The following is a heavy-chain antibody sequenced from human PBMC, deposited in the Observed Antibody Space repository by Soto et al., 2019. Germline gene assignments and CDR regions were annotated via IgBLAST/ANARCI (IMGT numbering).Heavy chain of an antibody. CDR3: ARYVGESHFDY. V-gene: IGHV4-30-4*01. Sequence: PSETLSLTCTVSGGSITSGDYSGSWIRQPPGKGLEWIGYIHSGGSIYFNSSLKSRVTISLDTSRNQFSLDLISVTAADTAVYYCARYVGESHFDYWDQGTLVTVSS. D-gene: IGHD3-16*01. J-gene: IGHJ4*02. CDR2: IHSGGSI. CDR1: GGSITSGDYS.